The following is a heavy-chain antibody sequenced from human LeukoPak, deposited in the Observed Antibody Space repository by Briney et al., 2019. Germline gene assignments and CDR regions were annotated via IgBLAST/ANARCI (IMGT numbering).Heavy chain of an antibody. J-gene: IGHJ4*02. CDR1: GGSISSRSHY. V-gene: IGHV4-39*01. D-gene: IGHD3-3*01. Sequence: PSETLSLTCSVSGGSISSRSHYWGWIRQSPGKGLEWIGTIYYSGTTFYNPSLQSRVSISVDTSRNQFSLRLNSVTAADTAVYYCARRNDYDSWSGNQYYFDYWGQGTLVTVSS. CDR3: ARRNDYDSWSGNQYYFDY. CDR2: IYYSGTT.